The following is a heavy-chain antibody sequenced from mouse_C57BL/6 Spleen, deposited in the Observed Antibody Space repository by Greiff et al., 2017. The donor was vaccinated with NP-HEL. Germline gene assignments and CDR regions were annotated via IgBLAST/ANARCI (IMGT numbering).Heavy chain of an antibody. CDR2: INPNNGGT. Sequence: VQLQQSGPELVKPGASVKISCKASGYTFTDYYMNWVKQSHGKSLEWIGDINPNNGGTSYNQKFKGKATLTVDKSSSTAYMELRSLTSEDSAVYYCARSVDAWFAYWGQGTLVTVSA. J-gene: IGHJ3*01. CDR3: ARSVDAWFAY. CDR1: GYTFTDYY. V-gene: IGHV1-26*01.